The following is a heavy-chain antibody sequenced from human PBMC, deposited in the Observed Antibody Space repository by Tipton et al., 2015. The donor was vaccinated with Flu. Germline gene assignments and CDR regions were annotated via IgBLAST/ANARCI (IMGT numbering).Heavy chain of an antibody. CDR1: GYTFTSYG. V-gene: IGHV1-18*01. Sequence: QLVQSGAEVKKPGASVKVSCKASGYTFTSYGVTWVRQAPGQGLEWMGWIGAYTGNTNYAQQFQGRVTMTTDTSTTTAYTELRSLRSDDTAVYYCARGAIWRNSYYDILTSYDPWGQGTLVTVSS. J-gene: IGHJ5*02. D-gene: IGHD3-9*01. CDR3: ARGAIWRNSYYDILTSYDP. CDR2: IGAYTGNT.